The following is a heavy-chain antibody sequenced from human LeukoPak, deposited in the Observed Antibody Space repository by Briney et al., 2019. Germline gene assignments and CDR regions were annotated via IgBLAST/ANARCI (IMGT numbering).Heavy chain of an antibody. CDR3: ARSTPYYYDSSGYFDY. Sequence: SQTLSLTCTVSGGSISSGDYYWSWIRQPPGKGLEWIGYICYSGSTYYNPSLKSRVTISVDTSKNQFSLKLSSVTAADTAVYYCARSTPYYYDSSGYFDYWGQGTLVTVSS. J-gene: IGHJ4*02. CDR2: ICYSGST. CDR1: GGSISSGDYY. V-gene: IGHV4-30-4*08. D-gene: IGHD3-22*01.